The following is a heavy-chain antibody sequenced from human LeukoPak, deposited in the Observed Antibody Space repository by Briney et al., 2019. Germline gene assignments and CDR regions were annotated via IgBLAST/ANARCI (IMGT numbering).Heavy chain of an antibody. CDR2: INRRGSP. D-gene: IGHD2-2*01. CDR1: SGSISGNY. J-gene: IGHJ4*02. V-gene: IGHV4-34*01. Sequence: ETLSLTCGVHSGSISGNYWSWVRQPPGKGLEWIGDINRRGSPNYNPSLKSRVTISLDTSKNQLSLRLASVTAADTAIYYCASAMYRLFDYWGQGSLVIVSS. CDR3: ASAMYRLFDY.